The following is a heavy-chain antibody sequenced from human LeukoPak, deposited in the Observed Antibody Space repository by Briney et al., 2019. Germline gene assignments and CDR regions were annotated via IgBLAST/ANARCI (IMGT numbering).Heavy chain of an antibody. Sequence: GGSLRLSCAASGFTFSSYNMNWVRQAPGKGLEWVSSITSSSGYIYYADSVKGRFTISRDNAKNSLYLQMDSLRVEDTAEYYCARDPYSGNYGAYYYYYMDVWGKGTTVTVSS. CDR3: ARDPYSGNYGAYYYYYMDV. V-gene: IGHV3-21*06. CDR2: ITSSSGYI. CDR1: GFTFSSYN. J-gene: IGHJ6*03. D-gene: IGHD1-26*01.